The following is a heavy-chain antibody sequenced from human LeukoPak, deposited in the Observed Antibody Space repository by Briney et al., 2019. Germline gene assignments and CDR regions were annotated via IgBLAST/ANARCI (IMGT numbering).Heavy chain of an antibody. J-gene: IGHJ3*02. CDR2: ISSSSSTI. V-gene: IGHV3-48*04. D-gene: IGHD2-2*01. CDR1: GFTFSSYS. CDR3: AREQGYCSSTSCYLGKDAFDI. Sequence: GGSLRLSCAASGFTFSSYSMNWVRQAPGKGLEWVSYISSSSSTIYYADSVKGRFTISRDNAKNSLYLQMNSLRAEDTAVYYCAREQGYCSSTSCYLGKDAFDIWGQGTMVTVSS.